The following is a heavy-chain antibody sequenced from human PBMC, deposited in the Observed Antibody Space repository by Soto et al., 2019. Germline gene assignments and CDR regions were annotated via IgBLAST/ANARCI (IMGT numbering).Heavy chain of an antibody. D-gene: IGHD3-10*01. CDR1: GGTFSSYA. CDR2: IIPIFGTA. J-gene: IGHJ5*02. V-gene: IGHV1-69*13. CDR3: AREKGSLFFQGGFDP. Sequence: SVKVSCKASGGTFSSYAISWVRQAPGQGLEWMGGIIPIFGTANYAQKFQGRVTITADESTSTAYMELSSLRSEDTAVYYCAREKGSLFFQGGFDPWGQGTLVTVSS.